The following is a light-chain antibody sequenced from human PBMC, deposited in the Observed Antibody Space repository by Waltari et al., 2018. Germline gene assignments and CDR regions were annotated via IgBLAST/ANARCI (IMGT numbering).Light chain of an antibody. J-gene: IGLJ3*02. CDR3: QLWDRSSDHKV. CDR1: NIGSKS. Sequence: SYVLTLPPSVLVDPGKTARITCGGNNIGSKSVNWYQQKPGQAPVLVIYYDSDWLSGIPVLFSCSNSGNTATLTTSWVEAGCEADYYCQLWDRSSDHKVLGGGTKLTVL. CDR2: YDS. V-gene: IGLV3-21*04.